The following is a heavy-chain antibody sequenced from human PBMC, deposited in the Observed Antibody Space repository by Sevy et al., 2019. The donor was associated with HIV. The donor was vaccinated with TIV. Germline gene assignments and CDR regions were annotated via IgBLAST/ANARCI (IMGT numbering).Heavy chain of an antibody. V-gene: IGHV4-4*07. CDR2: IYTSGST. CDR3: AGDSIGGISVAGSGYFDY. D-gene: IGHD6-19*01. J-gene: IGHJ4*02. CDR1: GGSISSYY. Sequence: SETLSLTCTVSGGSISSYYWSWIRQPAGKGLEWIGRIYTSGSTNYNPSLKSRVTMSVDTSKNQFSLKLSSVTAADTAVYYWAGDSIGGISVAGSGYFDYWGQGTLVTVSS.